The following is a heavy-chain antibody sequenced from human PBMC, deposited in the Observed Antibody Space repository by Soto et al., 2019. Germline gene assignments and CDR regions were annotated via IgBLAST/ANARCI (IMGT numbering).Heavy chain of an antibody. V-gene: IGHV5-51*01. CDR3: ARHRRAIVATTDPLAI. J-gene: IGHJ3*01. D-gene: IGHD1-26*01. CDR2: IYPGDSDT. Sequence: EYLKVSLKACGYRFTSYWIGWVRQMPGKGLEWMGIIYPGDSDTRYSPSLQGQVTISADKSTRTAYLQWTGLKASDSATYYCARHRRAIVATTDPLAIWGQGTKVTVSS. CDR1: GYRFTSYW.